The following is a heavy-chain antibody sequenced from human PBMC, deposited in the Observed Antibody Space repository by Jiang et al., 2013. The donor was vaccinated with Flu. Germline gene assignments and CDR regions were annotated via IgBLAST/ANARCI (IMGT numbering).Heavy chain of an antibody. J-gene: IGHJ6*02. V-gene: IGHV4-34*01. CDR3: ARRPSNYDFWSGYPEYYYGMDV. Sequence: KSRVTISVDTSKNQFSLKLSSVTAADTAVYYCARRPSNYDFWSGYPEYYYGMDVWGQGTTVTVSS. D-gene: IGHD3-3*01.